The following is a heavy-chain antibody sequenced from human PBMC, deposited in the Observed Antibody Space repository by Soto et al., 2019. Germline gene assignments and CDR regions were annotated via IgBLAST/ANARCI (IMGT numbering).Heavy chain of an antibody. Sequence: GSLRLSCAASGFTFRSYAMSWVRQAPGKGLEWVSAISGSGGSTYYADSVKGRFTISRDNSKNTLYLQMNSLRAEDTAVYYCAKKVQDYYYYYYMDVWGKGTTVTVSS. CDR3: AKKVQDYYYYYYMDV. V-gene: IGHV3-23*01. J-gene: IGHJ6*03. D-gene: IGHD1-1*01. CDR2: ISGSGGST. CDR1: GFTFRSYA.